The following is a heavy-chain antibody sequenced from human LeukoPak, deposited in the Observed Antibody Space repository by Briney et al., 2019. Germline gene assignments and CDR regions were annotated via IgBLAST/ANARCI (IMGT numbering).Heavy chain of an antibody. Sequence: EASVKVSCKASGGTFSSYAISWVRQAPGQGLEWMGGIIPIFGTANYAQKFQGRVTITTDESTSTAYMELSSLRSEDTAVHYCARSLGYSGYDGDYYYYMDVWGKGTTVTVSS. CDR3: ARSLGYSGYDGDYYYYMDV. J-gene: IGHJ6*03. CDR2: IIPIFGTA. CDR1: GGTFSSYA. D-gene: IGHD5-12*01. V-gene: IGHV1-69*05.